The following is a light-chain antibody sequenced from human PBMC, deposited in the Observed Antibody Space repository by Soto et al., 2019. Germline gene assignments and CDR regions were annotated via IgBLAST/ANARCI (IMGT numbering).Light chain of an antibody. CDR3: ISYTSSSPYV. CDR1: SSDVGGYNY. CDR2: DVS. V-gene: IGLV2-14*03. Sequence: QSVLTQPASVSGSPGQSMTVSCTGTSSDVGGYNYVSWYQHHPGKAPKLIIIDVSNRPSGISNRFSGSKSGNTASLTISGLQAEDEADYYCISYTSSSPYVFGTGTKVTVL. J-gene: IGLJ1*01.